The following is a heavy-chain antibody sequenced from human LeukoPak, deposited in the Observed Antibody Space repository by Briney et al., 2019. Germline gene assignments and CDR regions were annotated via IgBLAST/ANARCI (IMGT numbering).Heavy chain of an antibody. D-gene: IGHD2/OR15-2a*01. V-gene: IGHV3-53*01. J-gene: IGHJ4*02. Sequence: GGSLILSCAASGFTVSSNYMSWVRQAPGKGLEWVSVIYSGGDTYYADSVKGRFTISRDNSKNTLYLQMNSLRAEDTAVYYCARAGLYETIWYFWGQGTLVTVSS. CDR2: IYSGGDT. CDR3: ARAGLYETIWYF. CDR1: GFTVSSNY.